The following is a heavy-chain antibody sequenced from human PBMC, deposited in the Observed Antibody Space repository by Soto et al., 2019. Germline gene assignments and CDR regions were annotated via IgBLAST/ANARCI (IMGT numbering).Heavy chain of an antibody. D-gene: IGHD5-12*01. J-gene: IGHJ5*02. V-gene: IGHV4-4*02. CDR2: IFHTGST. CDR1: GGSISSNNW. CDR3: ATNPTIGFSGYDVYH. Sequence: QVQLQQSGPGLVEPSGTLSLTCAVSGGSISSNNWWNWVRQPPGKGLEWIGEIFHTGSTNYNPSLKSRFTILLDKSKNQFSLRLSSVTAADTAVYYCATNPTIGFSGYDVYHWGQGALVTVSS.